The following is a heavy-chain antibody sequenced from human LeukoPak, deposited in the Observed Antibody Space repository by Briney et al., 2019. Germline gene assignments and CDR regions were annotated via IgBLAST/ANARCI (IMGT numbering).Heavy chain of an antibody. CDR1: GGSIGSYY. D-gene: IGHD3-10*01. CDR2: IYYSGSP. Sequence: SETLSLTCTVSGGSIGSYYWSWIRQPPGKGLEWIGYIYYSGSPNYNPSLKSRVTISVDTSKTQFSLKLSSVTAADTAVYFCAGGRTMIRGAADYWGQGTLVTVSS. CDR3: AGGRTMIRGAADY. J-gene: IGHJ4*02. V-gene: IGHV4-59*01.